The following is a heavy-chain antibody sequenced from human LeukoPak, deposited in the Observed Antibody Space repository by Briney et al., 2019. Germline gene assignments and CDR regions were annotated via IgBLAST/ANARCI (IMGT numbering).Heavy chain of an antibody. D-gene: IGHD4-17*01. CDR1: GFTFSNYS. J-gene: IGHJ4*02. V-gene: IGHV3-23*01. CDR2: ISGTGGTT. Sequence: GGSLRLSCAASGFTFSNYSMSWVRQPPSKELEWVSTISGTGGTTYYADSVKARYTISGDNSKNTLFLQFNSMRADDTAVYYCAKGRGTTVTAAANCGGQGTVVTVS. CDR3: AKGRGTTVTAAANC.